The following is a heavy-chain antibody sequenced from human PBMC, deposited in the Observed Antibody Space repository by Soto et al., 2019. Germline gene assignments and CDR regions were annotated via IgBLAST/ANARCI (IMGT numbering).Heavy chain of an antibody. V-gene: IGHV4-30-4*01. D-gene: IGHD6-13*01. CDR2: IYYSGST. Sequence: PXETLSLTCTVSGGSISSGDYCGSWIRQPPGKGLEWIGYIYYSGSTYYNPSLKSRVTISVDTSKNQFSLKLSSVTAADTAVYYCARVSSTPAIIAAAGVFDYWGQGTLVTVSS. J-gene: IGHJ4*02. CDR1: GGSISSGDYC. CDR3: ARVSSTPAIIAAAGVFDY.